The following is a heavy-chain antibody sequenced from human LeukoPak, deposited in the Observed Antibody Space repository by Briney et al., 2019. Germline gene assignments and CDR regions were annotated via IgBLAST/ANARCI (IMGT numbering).Heavy chain of an antibody. CDR3: ARVLSQHQTTADY. Sequence: GGSLRLSCALSGHTLSRYWMHWVRQAPGKGLVWVSRINSDGSVTTYEDSVKGRFTISRDNAKNTLYLQMHGLRAEDTGVYYCARVLSQHQTTADYWGQGTLVTVSS. D-gene: IGHD1-1*01. V-gene: IGHV3-74*01. J-gene: IGHJ4*02. CDR2: INSDGSVT. CDR1: GHTLSRYW.